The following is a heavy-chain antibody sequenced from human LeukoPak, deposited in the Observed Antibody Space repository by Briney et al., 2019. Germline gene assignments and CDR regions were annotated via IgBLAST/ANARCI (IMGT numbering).Heavy chain of an antibody. Sequence: GGSLGLSCAASGFTFSSYWMSWVRQAPGKGLEWVANIKQDGSEKYYVDSVKGRFTISRDNAKNSLYLQMNSLRAEDTAVYYCARDLTDYYDSSGPNYYYYYGMDVWGQGTTVTVSS. D-gene: IGHD3-22*01. J-gene: IGHJ6*02. CDR3: ARDLTDYYDSSGPNYYYYYGMDV. V-gene: IGHV3-7*01. CDR1: GFTFSSYW. CDR2: IKQDGSEK.